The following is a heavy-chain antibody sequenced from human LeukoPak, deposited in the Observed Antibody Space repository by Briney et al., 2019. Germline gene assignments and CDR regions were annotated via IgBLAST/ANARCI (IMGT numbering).Heavy chain of an antibody. CDR2: IYYSGST. J-gene: IGHJ6*02. CDR3: AGDCSSTSRPDV. CDR1: GGSISSSLYY. D-gene: IGHD2-2*01. Sequence: PSETLSLTCFVSGGSISSSLYYWGWLRQPPGKGLEWIGSIYYSGSTYYSPSLKSRVTISVDTSKNQFSLRLRSVTAADTAVYYCAGDCSSTSRPDVWGQGTTVTVSS. V-gene: IGHV4-39*01.